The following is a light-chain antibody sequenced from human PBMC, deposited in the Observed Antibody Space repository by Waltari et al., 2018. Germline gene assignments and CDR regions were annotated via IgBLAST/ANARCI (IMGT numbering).Light chain of an antibody. V-gene: IGLV2-14*03. CDR2: HVS. J-gene: IGLJ2*01. CDR3: SSYISSSTLEL. Sequence: QSALTQPASVSGSPGQSITISCTGTSSDVGGYNYVTWYQQHPGKAPKLMIYHVSNRAPGVCNRFSGSKSGNTASPTIFGLQADDEAYYYCSSYISSSTLELFGGGTSLTVL. CDR1: SSDVGGYNY.